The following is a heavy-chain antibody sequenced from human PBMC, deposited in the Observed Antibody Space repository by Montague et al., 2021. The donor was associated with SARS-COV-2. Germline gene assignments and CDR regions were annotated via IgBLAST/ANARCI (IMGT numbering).Heavy chain of an antibody. D-gene: IGHD1-26*01. V-gene: IGHV2-5*02. CDR1: GFSLSTSGVG. Sequence: PALVKPTQTLTLTCTFSGFSLSTSGVGVGWIRQPPGKALEWLALIYWDDDKRYSPSLKSRLTITKDTSKNQVVLTMTNMDPVDTATYYCAHRRGLLLSDAFDIWGQWTKVTVAA. CDR3: AHRRGLLLSDAFDI. CDR2: IYWDDDK. J-gene: IGHJ3*02.